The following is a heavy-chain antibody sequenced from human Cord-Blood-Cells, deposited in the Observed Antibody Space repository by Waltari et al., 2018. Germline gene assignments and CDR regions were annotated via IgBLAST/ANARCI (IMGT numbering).Heavy chain of an antibody. Sequence: QVQLVQSGAEVKKPGASVKVSCKVSGYTLTELSMHWVRQAPGKGLEWMGGFDPEDGETIYAQKFQGRVTMTEETSTDTAYMELSSLRSEDTAVYYCATRGGYYYDSSGSPGAFDIWGQGTMVTVSS. CDR3: ATRGGYYYDSSGSPGAFDI. J-gene: IGHJ3*02. CDR1: GYTLTELS. D-gene: IGHD3-22*01. V-gene: IGHV1-24*01. CDR2: FDPEDGET.